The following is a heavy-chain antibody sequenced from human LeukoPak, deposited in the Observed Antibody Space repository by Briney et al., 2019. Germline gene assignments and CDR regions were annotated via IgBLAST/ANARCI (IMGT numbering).Heavy chain of an antibody. CDR1: GFIFSNYW. J-gene: IGHJ3*02. D-gene: IGHD3-22*01. CDR3: AREGATYYYDSSGFDAFDI. CDR2: IKQDGSET. V-gene: IGHV3-7*01. Sequence: GGSLRLSCAASGFIFSNYWMSWVRQAPGKGLEWVANIKQDGSETYSVDSVKGRFTISRDNAKNSLYLQMNSLRAEDTAVYYCAREGATYYYDSSGFDAFDIWGQGTMVTVSS.